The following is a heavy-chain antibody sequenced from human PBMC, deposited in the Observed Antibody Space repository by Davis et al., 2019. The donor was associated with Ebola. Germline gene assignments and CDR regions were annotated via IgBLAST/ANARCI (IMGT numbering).Heavy chain of an antibody. V-gene: IGHV3-7*03. CDR2: IKQDGSEK. CDR1: GFTFSSYG. D-gene: IGHD2/OR15-2a*01. Sequence: GGSLRLSCAASGFTFSSYGMHWVRQAPGKGLEWVANIKQDGSEKYYVDSVKGRFTISRDNAKNSLYLQMNSLRAEDTAVYYCARPSGYYGWFDPWGQGTLVTVSS. J-gene: IGHJ5*02. CDR3: ARPSGYYGWFDP.